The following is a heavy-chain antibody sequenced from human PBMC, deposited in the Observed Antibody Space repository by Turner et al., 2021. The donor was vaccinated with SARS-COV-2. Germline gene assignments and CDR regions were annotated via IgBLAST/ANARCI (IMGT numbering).Heavy chain of an antibody. Sequence: EVQLVESGGGLVQPGGSLRLSCADSGFTFSTYELNWVRQAPGKGLEWVSFISASGSPIYYADSVKGRFTISRDNAKNSLYLQMNSLRADDTALYYCARDYRWQLRGGAFDYWGQGTLVTVS. CDR3: ARDYRWQLRGGAFDY. CDR2: ISASGSPI. D-gene: IGHD2-8*02. CDR1: GFTFSTYE. V-gene: IGHV3-48*03. J-gene: IGHJ4*02.